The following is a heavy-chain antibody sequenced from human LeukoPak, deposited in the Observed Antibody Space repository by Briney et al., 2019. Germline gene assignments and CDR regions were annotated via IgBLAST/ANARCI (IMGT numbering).Heavy chain of an antibody. CDR2: IYYSGST. Sequence: SETLSLTCIVSGGSISSYYWSWIQQPPGKGLEWIGYIYYSGSTNYNPSLKSRVTISVDTSKNQFSLKLSSVTAADTAVYYCASRGQIDDFWSGYHAFDIWGQGTMVTVSS. CDR3: ASRGQIDDFWSGYHAFDI. D-gene: IGHD3-3*01. J-gene: IGHJ3*02. V-gene: IGHV4-59*01. CDR1: GGSISSYY.